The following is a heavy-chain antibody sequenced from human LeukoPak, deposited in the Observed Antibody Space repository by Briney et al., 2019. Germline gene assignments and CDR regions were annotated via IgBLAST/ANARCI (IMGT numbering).Heavy chain of an antibody. Sequence: QPGGSLRLSCAASGFTFSSYGMHWVRQAPGKGLEWVAVISYDGSNKYYVDSVKGRFTISRDNSKNTLYLQMNGLRAKDTAGYYWAKKGNTSWESDYWGQGTLVTVSS. CDR3: AKKGNTSWESDY. D-gene: IGHD2-2*01. CDR1: GFTFSSYG. J-gene: IGHJ4*02. V-gene: IGHV3-30*18. CDR2: ISYDGSNK.